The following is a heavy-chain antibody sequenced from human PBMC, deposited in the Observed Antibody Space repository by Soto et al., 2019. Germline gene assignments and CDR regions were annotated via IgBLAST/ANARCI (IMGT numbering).Heavy chain of an antibody. J-gene: IGHJ6*02. CDR2: IYYSGST. Sequence: PSETLSLTCILSRRATSSSSYDWGWTRKPRGKGLEWIGSIYYSGSTYYDPSLKSRVTISVDTSKNQFSLKLSSVTAADTAVYYCASRRSSSWLNYYYYYGMDVWGQGTTVTVSS. D-gene: IGHD6-13*01. CDR3: ASRRSSSWLNYYYYYGMDV. CDR1: RRATSSSSYD. V-gene: IGHV4-39*01.